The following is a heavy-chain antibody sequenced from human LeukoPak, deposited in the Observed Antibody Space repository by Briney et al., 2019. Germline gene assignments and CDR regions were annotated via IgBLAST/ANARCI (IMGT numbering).Heavy chain of an antibody. Sequence: ASVKVSCKASGYTFIGYYMHWVRQAPGQGLEWMGWINPDSGGTNYAQKFQGRVTMTRDTSISTAYMQLNRLSSDDTAVYYCARVDDRGHYYDSSGPRKLFDYWGQGTLVTVSS. D-gene: IGHD3-22*01. CDR1: GYTFIGYY. J-gene: IGHJ4*02. CDR3: ARVDDRGHYYDSSGPRKLFDY. V-gene: IGHV1-2*02. CDR2: INPDSGGT.